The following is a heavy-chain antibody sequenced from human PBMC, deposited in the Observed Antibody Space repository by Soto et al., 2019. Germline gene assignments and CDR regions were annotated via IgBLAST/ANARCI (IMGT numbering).Heavy chain of an antibody. V-gene: IGHV1-69*08. J-gene: IGHJ4*02. Sequence: QVQLVQSGTEVKKPGSSVKVSCKASGGTFSTSTFTWVRQAPGQGLEWMGRTIPILNVADYAQDFQGRVTITADKSTSTAYMELTSLTSKDTAVYYCARDLTIGSTYSGYDAIDSWGQGTLVTVSS. CDR2: TIPILNVA. CDR1: GGTFSTST. CDR3: ARDLTIGSTYSGYDAIDS. D-gene: IGHD5-12*01.